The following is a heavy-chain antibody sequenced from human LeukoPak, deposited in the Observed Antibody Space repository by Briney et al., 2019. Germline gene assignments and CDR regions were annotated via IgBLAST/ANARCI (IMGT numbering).Heavy chain of an antibody. CDR3: ARDGYGDYYFDY. CDR2: ISSSGST. D-gene: IGHD4-17*01. V-gene: IGHV4-61*02. CDR1: GDSISSGDYY. Sequence: SQTLSLTCTVSGDSISSGDYYWSWIRQPAGKGLEWIGRISSSGSTNYNPSLKSRVTISVDTSKNQFSLKLSSVTAADTAVYYCARDGYGDYYFDYWGQGTLVTVSS. J-gene: IGHJ4*02.